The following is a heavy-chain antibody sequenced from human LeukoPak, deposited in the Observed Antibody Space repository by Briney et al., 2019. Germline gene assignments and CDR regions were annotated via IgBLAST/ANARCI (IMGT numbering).Heavy chain of an antibody. D-gene: IGHD5-18*01. CDR1: GGSISSSPYY. CDR3: AKGAGGFSYYNWFDP. Sequence: SETLSLTCTVSGGSISSSPYYGGWIRQPPGKGLEWIGSIYYSGTTHYNPSLESRVTISVDTSKNQFSLKLASVTAADTAIYYCAKGAGGFSYYNWFDPWGQGTLVTVSS. J-gene: IGHJ5*02. V-gene: IGHV4-39*07. CDR2: IYYSGTT.